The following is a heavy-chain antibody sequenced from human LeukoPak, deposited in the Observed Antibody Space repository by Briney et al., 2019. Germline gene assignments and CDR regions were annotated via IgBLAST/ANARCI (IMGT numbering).Heavy chain of an antibody. CDR2: IYYCGST. CDR3: ARDREFYDSSSYYYYYAMDV. D-gene: IGHD3-22*01. CDR1: GGSISSGDFY. V-gene: IGHV4-30-4*01. J-gene: IGHJ6*02. Sequence: PSETLSLTCTVSGGSISSGDFYWSWIRQPPGKGLEWIGYIYYCGSTSYNPSLKSRVTMSVDTSKNQFSLKLSSVTAADTAVYYCARDREFYDSSSYYYYYAMDVWGQGTTVTVSS.